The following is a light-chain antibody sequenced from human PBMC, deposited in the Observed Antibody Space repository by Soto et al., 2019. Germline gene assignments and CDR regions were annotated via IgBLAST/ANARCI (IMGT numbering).Light chain of an antibody. Sequence: DIQMTQSPSSLSASVGDRVTITCRASQSISSYLNWYQQKLGKAPKLLIYAASSWQSGVPSRFSGSGSGTDFTLTISSLQPEDFATYYCQQSYSIPWTFGQGTKVEIK. CDR1: QSISSY. J-gene: IGKJ1*01. CDR3: QQSYSIPWT. V-gene: IGKV1-39*01. CDR2: AAS.